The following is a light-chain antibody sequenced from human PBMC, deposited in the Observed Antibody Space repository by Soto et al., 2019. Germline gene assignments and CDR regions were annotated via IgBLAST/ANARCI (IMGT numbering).Light chain of an antibody. CDR2: GAS. CDR3: QQYGSSAQT. Sequence: EIVLTQSPGTLSLSPGERATLSCRASQSVSSSYLAWYQQKPGQAPRLLIYGASSRATDIPDRVSGSGSGTDFTLTISSLEPEDVAVYYCQQYGSSAQTFGQGTKRDIK. V-gene: IGKV3-20*01. CDR1: QSVSSSY. J-gene: IGKJ1*01.